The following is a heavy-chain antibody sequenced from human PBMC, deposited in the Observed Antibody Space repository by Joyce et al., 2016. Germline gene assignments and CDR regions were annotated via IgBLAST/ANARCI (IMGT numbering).Heavy chain of an antibody. V-gene: IGHV4-30-4*01. Sequence: QVQLQESGPGLVRPSQTLSLTCTFSGGSISSGDNCWSWFRQPPGKGLAWMGNIYDSGSTCYNPSLKSRVTGSGDRSKNEFSLKRSSVTAADTAVYYCARGRGYTYGSHFDYWGQGTLVTVSS. J-gene: IGHJ4*02. D-gene: IGHD5-18*01. CDR3: ARGRGYTYGSHFDY. CDR2: IYDSGST. CDR1: GGSISSGDNC.